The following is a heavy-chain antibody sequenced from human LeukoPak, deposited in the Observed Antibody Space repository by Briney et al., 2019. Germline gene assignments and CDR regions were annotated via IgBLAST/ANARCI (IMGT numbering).Heavy chain of an antibody. CDR3: AKGESSGYSPGFDY. V-gene: IGHV3-30*18. J-gene: IGHJ4*02. Sequence: PGGSLRLSCAASGFTFSSYSMNWVRQAPGKGLEWVAVISYDGSNKYYADSVKGRFTISRDNSKNTLYLQMNSLRAEDTAVYYCAKGESSGYSPGFDYWGQGTLVTVSS. CDR1: GFTFSSYS. D-gene: IGHD3-22*01. CDR2: ISYDGSNK.